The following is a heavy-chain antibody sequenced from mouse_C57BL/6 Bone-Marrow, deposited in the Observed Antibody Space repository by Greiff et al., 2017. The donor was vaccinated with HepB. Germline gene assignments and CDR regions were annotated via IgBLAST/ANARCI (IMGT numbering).Heavy chain of an antibody. V-gene: IGHV1-50*01. D-gene: IGHD4-1*01. CDR2: IDPSDSYT. Sequence: VQLQQPGAELVKPGASVKLSCKASGYTFTSYWMQWVKQRPGQGLEWIGEIDPSDSYTNYNQKFKGKATLTVDTSSSTAYMQLSSLTSEDSAVYYCARWEGCNWAYYFDYWGQGTTLTVSS. CDR3: ARWEGCNWAYYFDY. J-gene: IGHJ2*01. CDR1: GYTFTSYW.